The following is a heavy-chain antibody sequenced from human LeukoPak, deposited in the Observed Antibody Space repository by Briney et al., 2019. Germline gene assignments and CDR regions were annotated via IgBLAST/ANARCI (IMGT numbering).Heavy chain of an antibody. V-gene: IGHV3-48*03. CDR1: GFTFSSYE. CDR3: AEVGITMIGGV. CDR2: ISSSGSTI. D-gene: IGHD3-10*02. Sequence: GGSLTLSCAASGFTFSSYEMNWVRQAPGKGLEGVSYISSSGSTIYYADSVKGRYTISRDNAKNSLYLQMNSLRAEDTAVYYCAEVGITMIGGVWGKGTTVAVSS. J-gene: IGHJ6*04.